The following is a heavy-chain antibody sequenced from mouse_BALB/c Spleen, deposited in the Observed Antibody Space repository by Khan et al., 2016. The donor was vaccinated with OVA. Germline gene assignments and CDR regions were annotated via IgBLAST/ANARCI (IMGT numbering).Heavy chain of an antibody. CDR3: ARECGYLDAMVY. V-gene: IGHV9-3-1*01. D-gene: IGHD1-2*01. CDR1: GYTFTNYG. Sequence: QIQLVQSGPELKKPGETVKISCKASGYTFTNYGMNWVKQAPGKGLKWMGWINTYTGEPTYADDFKGRFAFSLETSASTAYLQINNLKNEDTATYFCARECGYLDAMVYWGQGTSVNASS. CDR2: INTYTGEP. J-gene: IGHJ4*01.